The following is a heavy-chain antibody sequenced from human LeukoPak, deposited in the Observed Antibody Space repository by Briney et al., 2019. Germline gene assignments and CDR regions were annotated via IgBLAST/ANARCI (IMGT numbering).Heavy chain of an antibody. J-gene: IGHJ4*02. D-gene: IGHD1-1*01. CDR1: GYTFTSYD. CDR2: MNPNSGNT. CDR3: ATAAWASTSSNYYFDN. Sequence: ASVKVSCKASGYTFTSYDINWVRQATGQGLEWMGWMNPNSGNTGYAQKFQGRVTMTRNTSISTAYMELSSLRSEDTALYYCATAAWASTSSNYYFDNWDQGTLVTVSS. V-gene: IGHV1-8*01.